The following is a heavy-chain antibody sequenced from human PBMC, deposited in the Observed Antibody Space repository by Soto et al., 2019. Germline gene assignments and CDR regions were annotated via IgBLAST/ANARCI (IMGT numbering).Heavy chain of an antibody. V-gene: IGHV3-23*01. CDR3: TRTADFTSAFDI. J-gene: IGHJ3*02. CDR2: VSAGGDNT. Sequence: GGSLRLSCTASGFTFANYAMHWVRQAPGKGLEWVSRVSAGGDNTDYADAVKGRFTISRDNSKNTLFLQMTSLRAEDTAVYYCTRTADFTSAFDIWGQGTVVTVSS. D-gene: IGHD3-3*01. CDR1: GFTFANYA.